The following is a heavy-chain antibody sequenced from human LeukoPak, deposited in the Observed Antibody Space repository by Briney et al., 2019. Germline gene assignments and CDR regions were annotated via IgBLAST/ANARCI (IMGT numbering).Heavy chain of an antibody. CDR1: GYTFTSYY. CDR3: ARDNSVGDNAWWFDP. V-gene: IGHV1-46*01. D-gene: IGHD1-26*01. Sequence: ASVNVSCKASGYTFTSYYMHWVRQAPGQGLEWMGLINPTGGSTGYAQKFQGRVTMTRDMSTSTDYMELSSLRSEDTATYYCARDNSVGDNAWWFDPWGQGTLVTVSS. CDR2: INPTGGST. J-gene: IGHJ5*02.